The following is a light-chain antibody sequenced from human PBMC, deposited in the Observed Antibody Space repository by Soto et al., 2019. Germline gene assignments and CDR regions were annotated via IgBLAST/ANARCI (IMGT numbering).Light chain of an antibody. Sequence: SYELTQPPSVTVSPGQTASITCSGDKLGDKYACWYQQKPGQSPVLVVYQDSKRPSGIPERFSGSNSGNTATLTISGTQSMDEAVYYCQAWDTSTAQIFGGGTNLTVL. V-gene: IGLV3-1*01. J-gene: IGLJ2*01. CDR1: KLGDKY. CDR3: QAWDTSTAQI. CDR2: QDS.